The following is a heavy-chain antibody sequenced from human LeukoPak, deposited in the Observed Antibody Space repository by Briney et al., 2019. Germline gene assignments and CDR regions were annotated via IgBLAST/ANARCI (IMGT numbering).Heavy chain of an antibody. CDR2: ISSSSSTI. Sequence: GGSLRLSCAASGFTFSSYSMNWVRQAPGKGLEWVSYISSSSSTIYYADSVKGRFTISRDNAKNSLYLQMNSLRAEDTAVYYCARCPYSFGFAPPDYWGQGTLVTASS. V-gene: IGHV3-48*01. CDR1: GFTFSSYS. CDR3: ARCPYSFGFAPPDY. D-gene: IGHD5-18*01. J-gene: IGHJ4*02.